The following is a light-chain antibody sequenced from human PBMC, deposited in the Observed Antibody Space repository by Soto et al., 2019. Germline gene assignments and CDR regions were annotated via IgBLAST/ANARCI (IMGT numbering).Light chain of an antibody. CDR1: QGIIDY. CDR3: QKDDTAPQT. V-gene: IGKV1-27*01. Sequence: DIQMTQSPSSLSASVGDRVTITCRASQGIIDYLAWYQPKPGKAPKLLIYAASTLQSGVPSRFSGSGSGTDFTLTISSLQPEDVATEYCQKDDTAPQTFGPGTRVDIK. CDR2: AAS. J-gene: IGKJ1*01.